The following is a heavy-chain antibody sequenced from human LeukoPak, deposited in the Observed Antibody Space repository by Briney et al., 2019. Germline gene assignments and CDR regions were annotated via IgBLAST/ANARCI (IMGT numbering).Heavy chain of an antibody. D-gene: IGHD2-2*01. CDR1: GFAFSNYP. V-gene: IGHV3-23*01. J-gene: IGHJ6*02. CDR3: AKALSTSLAYYYYYGMDV. Sequence: VRSLTPSCPASGFAFSNYPITWLRQPPGKRLEGVAAINGSGGSTYYADSVKGRLTISRDNSKNTVYLQMNSLRAEDTAVYYCAKALSTSLAYYYYYGMDVWGQGTTVTVSS. CDR2: INGSGGST.